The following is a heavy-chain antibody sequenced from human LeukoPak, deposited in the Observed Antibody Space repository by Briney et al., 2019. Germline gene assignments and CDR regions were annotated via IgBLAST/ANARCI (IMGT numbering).Heavy chain of an antibody. CDR1: GYTFTGYY. V-gene: IGHV1-8*03. Sequence: ASVKVSCKASGYTFTGYYMHWVRQAPGQGLEWMGWMNPNSGNTGYAQKFQGRVTITRNTSISTAYMELSSLRSEDTAVYYCAREYSTPNDYWGQGTLVTVSS. J-gene: IGHJ4*02. CDR3: AREYSTPNDY. D-gene: IGHD6-6*01. CDR2: MNPNSGNT.